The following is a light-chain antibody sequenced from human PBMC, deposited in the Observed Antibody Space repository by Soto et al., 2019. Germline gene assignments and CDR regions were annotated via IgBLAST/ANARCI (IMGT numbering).Light chain of an antibody. J-gene: IGLJ2*01. CDR2: SNH. CDR3: AAWDDSLNGPV. V-gene: IGLV1-44*01. Sequence: QPVLTQPPSASGTPGQRVTISCSGSSSNIGSNTVNWYQQLPGTAPKLLIYSNHQRPPGVPDRFSASKSGTSASLAISGLQSEDEGDYDCAAWDDSLNGPVFGGGTKLTVL. CDR1: SSNIGSNT.